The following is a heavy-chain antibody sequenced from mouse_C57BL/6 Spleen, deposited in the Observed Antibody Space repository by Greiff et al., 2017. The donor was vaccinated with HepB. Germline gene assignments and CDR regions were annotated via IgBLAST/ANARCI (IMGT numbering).Heavy chain of an antibody. V-gene: IGHV1-52*01. D-gene: IGHD2-10*01. CDR3: ARSSYGNYGYFDV. Sequence: QVQLQQSGAELVRPGSSVKLSCKASGYTFTSYWMHWVKQRPIQGLEWIGNIDPSDSETHYNQKFKDKATLTVDKSSSTAYMQLSSLTSEDSAVYYCARSSYGNYGYFDVWGTGTTVTVSS. CDR2: IDPSDSET. J-gene: IGHJ1*03. CDR1: GYTFTSYW.